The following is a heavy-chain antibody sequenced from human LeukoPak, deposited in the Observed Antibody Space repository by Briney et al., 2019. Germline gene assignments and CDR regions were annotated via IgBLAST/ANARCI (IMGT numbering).Heavy chain of an antibody. CDR1: GGSFSGYY. CDR3: ATDYYGSGSDDY. Sequence: PSGTLSLTCAVYGGSFSGYYWSWIRQPPGKGLEWTGEINHSGSTNYNPSLKSRVTISVDTSKNQFSLKLSSVTAADTAVYYCATDYYGSGSDDYWGQGTLVTVSS. J-gene: IGHJ4*02. CDR2: INHSGST. V-gene: IGHV4-34*01. D-gene: IGHD3-10*01.